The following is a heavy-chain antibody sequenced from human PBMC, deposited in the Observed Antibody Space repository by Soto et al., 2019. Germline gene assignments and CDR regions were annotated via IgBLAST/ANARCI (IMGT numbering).Heavy chain of an antibody. CDR2: TSNSAPT. Sequence: QVQLQESGPGLVKPSQTLSLTCTVSGGSISSYHWSWIRQSPGKGLEWIGFTSNSAPTTYTTSLPRRITISPHTSKNQFSLRLSSVNAADTSGYFCARLFRDVYYAVESWGQGALVTVSS. J-gene: IGHJ4*02. V-gene: IGHV4-59*08. D-gene: IGHD2-2*01. CDR1: GGSISSYH. CDR3: ARLFRDVYYAVES.